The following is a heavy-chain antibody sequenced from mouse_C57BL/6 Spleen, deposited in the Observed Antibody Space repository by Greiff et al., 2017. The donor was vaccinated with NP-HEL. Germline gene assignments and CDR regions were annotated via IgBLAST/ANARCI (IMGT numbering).Heavy chain of an antibody. CDR3: TLFYYGNSWFAY. J-gene: IGHJ3*01. Sequence: VQLKESGAELVRPGASVKLSCTASGFNIKDDYMHWVKQRPEQGLEWIGWIDPENGDTEYASKFQGKATITADTSSNTAYLQLSSLTSEDTAVYYCTLFYYGNSWFAYWGQGTLVTVSA. V-gene: IGHV14-4*01. CDR1: GFNIKDDY. CDR2: IDPENGDT. D-gene: IGHD2-1*01.